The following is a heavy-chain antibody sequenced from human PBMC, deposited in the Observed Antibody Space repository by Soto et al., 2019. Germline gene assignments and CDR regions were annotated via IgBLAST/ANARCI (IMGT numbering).Heavy chain of an antibody. V-gene: IGHV3-30*18. CDR3: AKDLRVASIRGYSYYGMDV. D-gene: IGHD3-10*01. J-gene: IGHJ6*02. Sequence: VGSLRLSCAASGFTFNYFGMHWVRQAPGKGLEWVAVTSYNGSVTYYADSVKGRFTVSRDNSKNTLYLQMDSLRGEDTAVYSCAKDLRVASIRGYSYYGMDVWGHGTTVTVSS. CDR1: GFTFNYFG. CDR2: TSYNGSVT.